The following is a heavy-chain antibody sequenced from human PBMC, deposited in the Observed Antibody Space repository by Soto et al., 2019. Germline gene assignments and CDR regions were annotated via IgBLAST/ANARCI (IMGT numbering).Heavy chain of an antibody. CDR3: ARAGSSWYLDYYYGMDV. V-gene: IGHV4-31*03. J-gene: IGHJ6*02. CDR1: GGSISSGGYY. CDR2: IYYSGST. D-gene: IGHD6-13*01. Sequence: PSETLSLTCTVSGGSISSGGYYWSWIRQHPGKGLEWIGYIYYSGSTYYNPSLKSRVTISVDTSKNQFSLKLSSVTAADTAVYYCARAGSSWYLDYYYGMDVWGQGTTVTVSS.